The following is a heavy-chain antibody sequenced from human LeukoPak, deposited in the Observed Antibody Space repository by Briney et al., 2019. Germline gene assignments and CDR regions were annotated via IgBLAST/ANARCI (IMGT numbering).Heavy chain of an antibody. J-gene: IGHJ5*02. V-gene: IGHV3-21*01. CDR1: GFTFSSSA. D-gene: IGHD3-10*01. CDR2: IYSSSSYI. Sequence: GGSLRLSCAASGFTFSSSAMSWVRQAPGKGLEWVSSIYSSSSYIYYADSVKGRFTISRDNAKNSLYLQMNSLRAEDTAVYYCARWGGDTHNWFDPWGQGTLVTVSS. CDR3: ARWGGDTHNWFDP.